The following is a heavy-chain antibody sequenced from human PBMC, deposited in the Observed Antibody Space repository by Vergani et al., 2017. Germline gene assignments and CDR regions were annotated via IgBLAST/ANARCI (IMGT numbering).Heavy chain of an antibody. V-gene: IGHV3-48*03. Sequence: EVQLVESGGGLVQPGGSLRLSCAASGFTFSSYEMNWVRQAPGKGLEWVSYIGSSGSTIYYADSVKGRFTISRDNAKNSLYLQMNSLRAEDTAVYYCARDSPLVXPAAIFYYYFGMDVWGQGTTVTVSS. J-gene: IGHJ6*02. CDR1: GFTFSSYE. CDR2: IGSSGSTI. D-gene: IGHD2-2*01. CDR3: ARDSPLVXPAAIFYYYFGMDV.